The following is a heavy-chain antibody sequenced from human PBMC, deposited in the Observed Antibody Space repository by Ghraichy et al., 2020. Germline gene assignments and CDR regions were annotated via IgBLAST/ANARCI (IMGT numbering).Heavy chain of an antibody. J-gene: IGHJ4*02. CDR3: ARVGRYYGSGSYYSFDY. D-gene: IGHD3-10*01. Sequence: GESLNISCAASGFTFSSYWMSWVRQAPGKGLEWVANIKQDGSEKYYVDSVKGRFTISRDNAKNSLYLQMNSLRAEDTAVYYCARVGRYYGSGSYYSFDYWGQGTLVTVFS. CDR1: GFTFSSYW. V-gene: IGHV3-7*01. CDR2: IKQDGSEK.